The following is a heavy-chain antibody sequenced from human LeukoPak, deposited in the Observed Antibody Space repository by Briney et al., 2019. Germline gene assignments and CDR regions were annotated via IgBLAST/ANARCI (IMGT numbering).Heavy chain of an antibody. Sequence: PSETLSLTCAVSGVSFNDYYWSWVRQTPGKGLEWIGEINHSGYTNDSPSLKSRVTLSIDTSRKQFSLNLRSVTVADTGIYYCTRMTTGHDYWGQGTLVTVSS. CDR1: GVSFNDYY. CDR3: TRMTTGHDY. V-gene: IGHV4-34*01. J-gene: IGHJ4*02. D-gene: IGHD4-17*01. CDR2: INHSGYT.